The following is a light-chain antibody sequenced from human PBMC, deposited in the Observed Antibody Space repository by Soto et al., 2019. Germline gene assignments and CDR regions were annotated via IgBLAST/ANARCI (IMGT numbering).Light chain of an antibody. V-gene: IGLV2-14*01. CDR3: CSYTSSTTPL. CDR2: EVS. J-gene: IGLJ2*01. Sequence: QSVLTQPASVSGSPGQSITISCTGSSSDVGGYHYVSCYQQYPGEAPKLVISEVSNRPSGLPNRFSVSKSGNTASLTISELQAEDEADYYCCSYTSSTTPLFGGGTKLTVL. CDR1: SSDVGGYHY.